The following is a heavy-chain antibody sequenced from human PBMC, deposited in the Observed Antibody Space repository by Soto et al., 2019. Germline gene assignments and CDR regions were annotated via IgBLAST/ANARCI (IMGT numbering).Heavy chain of an antibody. J-gene: IGHJ4*02. D-gene: IGHD2-2*01. V-gene: IGHV1-8*01. CDR3: AREWGTYCSSSSCYEGFDY. CDR2: MNPNSGNT. CDR1: GYTFTSYD. Sequence: GASVKVSCKASGYTFTSYDINWVRQATGQGLEWMGWMNPNSGNTGYAQKFQGRVTMTTDTSTSTAYMELSSLRSEDTAVYYCAREWGTYCSSSSCYEGFDYWGQGTLVTVSS.